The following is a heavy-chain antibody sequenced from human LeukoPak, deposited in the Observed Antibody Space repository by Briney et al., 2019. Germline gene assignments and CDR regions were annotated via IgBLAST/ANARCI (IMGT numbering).Heavy chain of an antibody. CDR2: ISAYNGNT. CDR1: GYTFTSYS. J-gene: IGHJ4*02. D-gene: IGHD5-12*01. CDR3: ARETRGGYVRWRHFDY. Sequence: GASVKVSCKASGYTFTSYSISWVRQAPGQGLEWMGWISAYNGNTNYAQKLQGRVTMTTDTSTSTAYMELRSLRSDDTAVYYCARETRGGYVRWRHFDYWGQGTLVTVSS. V-gene: IGHV1-18*01.